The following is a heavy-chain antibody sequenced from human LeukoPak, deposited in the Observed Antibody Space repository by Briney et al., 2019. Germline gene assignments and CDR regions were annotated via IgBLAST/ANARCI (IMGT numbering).Heavy chain of an antibody. D-gene: IGHD6-6*01. V-gene: IGHV3-23*01. CDR1: GFTFSSYA. J-gene: IGHJ4*02. CDR2: IRGSGGST. CDR3: AQRVSSYYFDY. Sequence: GGSLRLSCAASGFTFSSYAMSWVRQAPGKGLEWVSAIRGSGGSTYYADSVKGRFTISRDNSQNTLYLQMNSLRAEDTAVYYCAQRVSSYYFDYWGQGTLVTVSS.